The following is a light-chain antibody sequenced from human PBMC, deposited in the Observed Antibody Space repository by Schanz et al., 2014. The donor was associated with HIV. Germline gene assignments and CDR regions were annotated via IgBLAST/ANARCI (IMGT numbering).Light chain of an antibody. Sequence: QSALAQPASVSGSPGQSITISCTGTSSDIGTFNKAPAYQQPPGKAPKLIIYDVSNRPSGVSNRFSGSKSGNTASLTISGLQAEDEADYYCSSFTFPRPPVVFGGGTKLTVL. CDR2: DVS. CDR3: SSFTFPRPPVV. CDR1: SSDIGTFNK. V-gene: IGLV2-14*03. J-gene: IGLJ2*01.